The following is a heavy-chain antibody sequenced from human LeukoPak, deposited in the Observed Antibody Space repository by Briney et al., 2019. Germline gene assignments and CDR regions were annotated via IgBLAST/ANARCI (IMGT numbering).Heavy chain of an antibody. CDR3: AREADKIEPSLDY. J-gene: IGHJ4*02. Sequence: HPSETLSLTCTVSGGSISSSSYYWGGIRQPPGKGLEGVAVISYDGSNKYYADSVKGRFTISRDNYKNTLYLQMNSLRAEDTAVYYCAREADKIEPSLDYWGQGTLVTVSS. D-gene: IGHD1-14*01. CDR1: GGSISSSS. V-gene: IGHV3-30-3*01. CDR2: ISYDGSNK.